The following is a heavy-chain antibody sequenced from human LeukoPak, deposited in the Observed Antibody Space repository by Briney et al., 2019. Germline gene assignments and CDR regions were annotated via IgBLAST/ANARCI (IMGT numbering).Heavy chain of an antibody. D-gene: IGHD2-8*01. CDR3: AKAPALIVLRDLDD. CDR1: GFTFSSYA. J-gene: IGHJ4*02. V-gene: IGHV3-23*01. CDR2: ISGSGGST. Sequence: GGSLRLSCAASGFTFSSYAMSWVRQAPGKGLEWVSAISGSGGSTYYADSVKGRFTISRDNSKNTLYLQMNSLRAEDTAVYYCAKAPALIVLRDLDDWGQGTLVTVSS.